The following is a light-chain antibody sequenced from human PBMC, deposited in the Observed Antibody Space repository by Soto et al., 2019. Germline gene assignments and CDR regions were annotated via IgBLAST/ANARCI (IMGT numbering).Light chain of an antibody. CDR2: EAY. J-gene: IGLJ1*01. V-gene: IGLV2-14*02. Sequence: QSVLTQPASVSGSPGQSITISCTGTSSDVGGHNLLSWYQQHPGKAPKAIIYEAYRRPSGVSPRFSGSKTGNTASLTISGLQAEDEADFYCSSYTTNNTHVFGTGTKVTVL. CDR3: SSYTTNNTHV. CDR1: SSDVGGHNL.